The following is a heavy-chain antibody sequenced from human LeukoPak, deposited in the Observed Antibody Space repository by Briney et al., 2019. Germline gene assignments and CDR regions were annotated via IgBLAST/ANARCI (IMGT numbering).Heavy chain of an antibody. CDR1: GFTFSSYA. J-gene: IGHJ4*02. CDR2: ISGSGGST. V-gene: IGHV3-23*01. Sequence: GGSLRLSCAASGFTFSSYAMSWVRQAPGKGLEWVSAISGSGGSTYYADSVKGRFTISRDNSKNTLYLQMNSLRAEDTAVYYCARYIVAAIGAFDYWGQGTLVTVSS. CDR3: ARYIVAAIGAFDY. D-gene: IGHD5-12*01.